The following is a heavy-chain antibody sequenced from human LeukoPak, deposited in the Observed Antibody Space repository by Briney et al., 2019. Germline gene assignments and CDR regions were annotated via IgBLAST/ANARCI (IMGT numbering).Heavy chain of an antibody. D-gene: IGHD3-16*02. V-gene: IGHV1-69*13. J-gene: IGHJ4*02. Sequence: SVKVSCKASGGTFSSYAISWVRQAPGQGLEWMGGIIPIFGTANCAQKFQGRVTITADESTSTAYMELSSLRSEDTAVYYCARGDDYVWGSYLDWGQGTLVTVSS. CDR2: IIPIFGTA. CDR3: ARGDDYVWGSYLD. CDR1: GGTFSSYA.